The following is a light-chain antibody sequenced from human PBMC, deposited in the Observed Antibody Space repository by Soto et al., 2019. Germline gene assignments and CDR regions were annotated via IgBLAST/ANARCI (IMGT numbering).Light chain of an antibody. CDR3: QQRSNWPLT. CDR1: QNIYSN. V-gene: IGKV3-15*01. CDR2: RAS. J-gene: IGKJ4*01. Sequence: IVMTQSPATLSVSPGERATLSCRASQNIYSNVAWYQQRPGQAPRLLIYRASTRAPGIPARFSGSGSGTEFTLTISSLEPADFAVYYCQQRSNWPLTFGGGTKVEIK.